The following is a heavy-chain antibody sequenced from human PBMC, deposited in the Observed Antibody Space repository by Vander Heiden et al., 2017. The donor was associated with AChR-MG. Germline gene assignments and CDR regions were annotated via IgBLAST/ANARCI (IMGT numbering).Heavy chain of an antibody. CDR1: GFTFSSYA. Sequence: QVQLVESGGGVVQPGRSLRLSCAASGFTFSSYAMHWVRQAPGKGLEWVAVISYDGSNKYYADSVKGRFTISRDNSKNTLYLQMNSLRAEDTAVYYCVGGYCSGGSCYPLFDYWGQGTLVTVSS. CDR2: ISYDGSNK. V-gene: IGHV3-30-3*01. J-gene: IGHJ4*02. CDR3: VGGYCSGGSCYPLFDY. D-gene: IGHD2-15*01.